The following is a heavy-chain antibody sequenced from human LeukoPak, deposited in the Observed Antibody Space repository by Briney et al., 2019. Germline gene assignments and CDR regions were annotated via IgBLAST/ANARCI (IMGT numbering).Heavy chain of an antibody. V-gene: IGHV4-59*08. D-gene: IGHD6-13*01. Sequence: PSETLSLTCTVSGGSISSYYWSWIRQPPGKGLEWIGYIYYSGSTNYNPSLKSRVTISVDTSKNQFSLKLSSVTAADTALYYCARAAAAGLDYRGQGTLVTVSS. CDR3: ARAAAAGLDY. J-gene: IGHJ4*02. CDR1: GGSISSYY. CDR2: IYYSGST.